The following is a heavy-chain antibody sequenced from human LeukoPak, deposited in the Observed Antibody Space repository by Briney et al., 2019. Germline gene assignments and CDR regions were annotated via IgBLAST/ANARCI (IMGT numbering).Heavy chain of an antibody. CDR3: ARVHHRVHLGYGMDV. Sequence: ASVKVSCKASGGTFSSYAISWVRQAPGQGLEWMGRIIPILGIANYAQKFQGRVTITADKSTSTAYMELSSLRSEDTAVYYCARVHHRVHLGYGMDVWGQGTTVTVSS. CDR1: GGTFSSYA. D-gene: IGHD1-1*01. CDR2: IIPILGIA. J-gene: IGHJ6*02. V-gene: IGHV1-69*04.